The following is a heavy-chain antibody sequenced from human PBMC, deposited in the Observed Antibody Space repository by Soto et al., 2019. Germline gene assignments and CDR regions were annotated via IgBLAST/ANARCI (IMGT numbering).Heavy chain of an antibody. Sequence: PSETLSLTCTVSGGSISSYYWSWIRQPPGKGLEWIGYIYYSGSTNYNPSLKSRVTISVDTSKNQFSLKLSSVTAADTAVYYCARHFRDAYTPLAFRAQRTPVPVSS. V-gene: IGHV4-59*01. CDR1: GGSISSYY. CDR2: IYYSGST. J-gene: IGHJ4*02. D-gene: IGHD3-3*02. CDR3: ARHFRDAYTPLAF.